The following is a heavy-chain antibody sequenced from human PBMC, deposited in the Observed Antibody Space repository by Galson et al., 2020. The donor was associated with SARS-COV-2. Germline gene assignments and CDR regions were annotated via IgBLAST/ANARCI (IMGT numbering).Heavy chain of an antibody. V-gene: IGHV4-34*01. J-gene: IGHJ6*03. D-gene: IGHD3-22*01. CDR1: GGSFSDYY. CDR3: ARSRQDVTMIVVAITAYYHYIDV. Sequence: SETLSLTCAVYGGSFSDYYWSWIRQSPGKGLEWIGEINHSGSTKSSPSLKSRVTIAVDTSKNQFSLKVTSMTAADTAVYYCARSRQDVTMIVVAITAYYHYIDVWSKGTTVTISS. CDR2: INHSGST.